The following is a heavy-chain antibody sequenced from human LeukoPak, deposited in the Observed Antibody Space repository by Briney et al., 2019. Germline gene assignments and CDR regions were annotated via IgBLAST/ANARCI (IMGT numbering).Heavy chain of an antibody. CDR2: IYYSGST. V-gene: IGHV4-38-2*01. CDR1: GFTFSSYW. Sequence: GSLRLSCEASGFTFSSYWMSWVRQPPGKGLEWIGSIYYSGSTYYNPSLKSRVTISVDTSKNQFSLQLSSVTAADTAVYYCARSYSYALFVNWGQGTLVTVSS. J-gene: IGHJ4*02. CDR3: ARSYSYALFVN. D-gene: IGHD3-16*01.